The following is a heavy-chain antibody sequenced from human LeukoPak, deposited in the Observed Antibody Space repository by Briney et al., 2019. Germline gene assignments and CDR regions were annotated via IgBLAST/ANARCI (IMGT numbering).Heavy chain of an antibody. V-gene: IGHV4-59*08. CDR1: GGSISSYY. J-gene: IGHJ4*02. Sequence: SETLSLTCTVSGGSISSYYWSWIRQPPGKGLEWIGYIDYSGSTNYSPSLKSRVTISADTSKNQFSLKLTSLTAADTALYFCARHYSSDPFDYWGQGTLVTVSS. CDR3: ARHYSSDPFDY. CDR2: IDYSGST. D-gene: IGHD2-21*01.